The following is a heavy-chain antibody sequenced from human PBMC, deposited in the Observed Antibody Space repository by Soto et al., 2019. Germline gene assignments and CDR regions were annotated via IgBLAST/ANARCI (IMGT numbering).Heavy chain of an antibody. J-gene: IGHJ6*02. D-gene: IGHD3-3*01. CDR2: IIPIFGTA. V-gene: IGHV1-69*13. CDR1: GGTLSSYA. CDR3: ARVRGVVIDYYGMDV. Sequence: AVKVSCKASGGTLSSYAISWVRQAPGQGLEWMGGIIPIFGTANYAQKFQGRVTITADESTSTAYMELSSLRSEDTAVYYCARVRGVVIDYYGMDVWGQGTTVTVSS.